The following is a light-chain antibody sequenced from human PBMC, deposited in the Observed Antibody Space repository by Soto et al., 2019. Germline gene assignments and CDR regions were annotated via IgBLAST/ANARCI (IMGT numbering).Light chain of an antibody. CDR1: RSDVGGYKY. CDR3: TSFTTSNTWV. Sequence: QSVLTQPASVSGSPGQSITISCTGTRSDVGGYKYVSWYQQHPGKAPKLMIYEVNNRPSGVSNRFSGSKSGNTASLTISGLQPEDEADYYCTSFTTSNTWVFGGGTKLTVL. J-gene: IGLJ3*02. V-gene: IGLV2-14*01. CDR2: EVN.